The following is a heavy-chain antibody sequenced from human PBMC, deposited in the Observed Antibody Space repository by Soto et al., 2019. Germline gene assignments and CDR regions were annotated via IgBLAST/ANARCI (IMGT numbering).Heavy chain of an antibody. CDR2: INAGNGNT. D-gene: IGHD3-22*01. Sequence: ASVKVSCKASGYTFTSYAMHWVRQAPGQRLEWMGWINAGNGNTKYSQKFQGRVTITRDTSASTAYMELSSLRSEDTAVYYCARASPNYYDSSGHFDYWGQGTLVTVS. CDR1: GYTFTSYA. J-gene: IGHJ4*02. V-gene: IGHV1-3*01. CDR3: ARASPNYYDSSGHFDY.